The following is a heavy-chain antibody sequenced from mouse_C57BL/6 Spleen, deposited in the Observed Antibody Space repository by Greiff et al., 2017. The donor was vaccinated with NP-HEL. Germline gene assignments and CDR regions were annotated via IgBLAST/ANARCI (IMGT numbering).Heavy chain of an antibody. CDR3: ARSDYGNFLFDY. Sequence: QVQLQQPGAELVMPGASVKLSCKASGYTFTSYWMHWVKQRPGQGLEWIGEIDPSDSYTNYNQKFKGKSTLTVDKSSITAYMQLSCLTSEDSAVYYCARSDYGNFLFDYWGHGTTLTVSS. V-gene: IGHV1-69*01. CDR2: IDPSDSYT. D-gene: IGHD2-1*01. CDR1: GYTFTSYW. J-gene: IGHJ2*01.